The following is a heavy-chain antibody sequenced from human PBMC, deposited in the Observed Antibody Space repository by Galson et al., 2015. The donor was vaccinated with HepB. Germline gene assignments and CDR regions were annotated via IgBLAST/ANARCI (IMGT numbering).Heavy chain of an antibody. Sequence: SLRLSCAASGLTFSSYSMNWVRQAPGKGLEWVSYISSSSSTIYYADSVKGRFTISRDNAKNSLYLQMNSLRAEDTAVYYCARDDWAYCGGDCYSSYYYYMDVWGKGTTVTVSS. CDR3: ARDDWAYCGGDCYSSYYYYMDV. J-gene: IGHJ6*03. V-gene: IGHV3-48*01. D-gene: IGHD2-21*01. CDR1: GLTFSSYS. CDR2: ISSSSSTI.